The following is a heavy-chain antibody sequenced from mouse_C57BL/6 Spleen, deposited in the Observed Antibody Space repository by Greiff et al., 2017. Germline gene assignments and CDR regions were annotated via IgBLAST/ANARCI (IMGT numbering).Heavy chain of an antibody. Sequence: EVQLVESGGGLVKPGGSLKLSCAASGFTFSDYGMHWVRQAPEKGLEWVAYISSGSSTFYYADTVKGRFTISRDNAKNTLFLQLTNLRCEDAAMYYCARAYSGYFAMDYWGQGTSVTVSS. CDR3: ARAYSGYFAMDY. V-gene: IGHV5-17*01. CDR2: ISSGSSTF. CDR1: GFTFSDYG. J-gene: IGHJ4*01.